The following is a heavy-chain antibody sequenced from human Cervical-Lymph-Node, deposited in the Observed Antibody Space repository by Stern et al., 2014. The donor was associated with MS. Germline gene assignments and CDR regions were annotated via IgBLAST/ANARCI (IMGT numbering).Heavy chain of an antibody. J-gene: IGHJ6*02. CDR2: ISYDGINK. D-gene: IGHD1-1*01. CDR1: GFTFSNYA. V-gene: IGHV3-30*18. Sequence: VQLVESGGGVVQPGGSLRLSCAASGFTFSNYAMHWVRQAPGKGLEWVTVISYDGINKYSADSVKGRFTISRDNSKNTVHLQMNSLRGEDTAVYYCAKGGTTGTTAYYGIDVWGQGTTVTVSS. CDR3: AKGGTTGTTAYYGIDV.